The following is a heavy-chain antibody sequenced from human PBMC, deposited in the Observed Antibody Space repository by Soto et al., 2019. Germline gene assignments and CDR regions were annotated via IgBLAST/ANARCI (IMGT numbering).Heavy chain of an antibody. J-gene: IGHJ4*02. D-gene: IGHD2-8*01. CDR3: ARPPFPGCINGVCYPCDH. V-gene: IGHV1-46*01. Sequence: QVHLVQSGAEVKKPGASVKVSCKASGYTFTHYYIHCVRQAPGQGLEWMGMINPSGGSTDYAQKCQGMVTMTTDTSTTTVYMELSSLRSDDTAVYYCARPPFPGCINGVCYPCDHWGQGTLVTVSS. CDR1: GYTFTHYY. CDR2: INPSGGST.